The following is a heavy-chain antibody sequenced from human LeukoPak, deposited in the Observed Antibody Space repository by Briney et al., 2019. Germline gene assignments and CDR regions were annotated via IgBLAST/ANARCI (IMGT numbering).Heavy chain of an antibody. CDR1: GGSISSYY. CDR2: IYYSGST. CDR3: ARHFAFSYYYMDV. V-gene: IGHV4-59*08. Sequence: SETLSLTCPVSGGSISSYYWSWIRQPPGKGLEWIGYIYYSGSTNHNPSLKSRVTISVDTSKNQFSLKLSSVTAADTAVYYCARHFAFSYYYMDVWGKGTTVTVSS. J-gene: IGHJ6*03.